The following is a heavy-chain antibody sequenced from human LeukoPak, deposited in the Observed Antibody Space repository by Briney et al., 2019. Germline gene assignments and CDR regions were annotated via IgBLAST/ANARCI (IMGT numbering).Heavy chain of an antibody. CDR1: GGSISSYY. CDR3: ARQGDFWSGYPSDY. CDR2: IYYSGST. D-gene: IGHD3-3*01. Sequence: SETLSLTCTVSGGSISSYYWSWIRQPAGKGLEWIGRIYYSGSTYYNPSLKSRVTISVDTSKNQFSLKLRSVSDADTAVYYCARQGDFWSGYPSDYWGQGTLVTVSS. J-gene: IGHJ4*02. V-gene: IGHV4-59*05.